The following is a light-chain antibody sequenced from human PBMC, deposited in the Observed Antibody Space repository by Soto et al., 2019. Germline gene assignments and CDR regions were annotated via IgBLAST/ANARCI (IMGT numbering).Light chain of an antibody. CDR2: GAS. J-gene: IGKJ4*01. CDR3: QQYGSSPLLT. V-gene: IGKV3-20*01. CDR1: QSVSSSY. Sequence: EIVLTQSPGTLSLSPGERATLSCRASQSVSSSYLARYQQKPGQAPRLLIYGASSRATGIPDRFSGSGSGTDFTLTISRLEPEDFAVHYCQQYGSSPLLTFGGGTKVEIK.